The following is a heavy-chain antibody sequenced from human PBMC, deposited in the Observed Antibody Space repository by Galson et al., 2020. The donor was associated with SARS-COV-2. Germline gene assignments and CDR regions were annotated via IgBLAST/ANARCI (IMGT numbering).Heavy chain of an antibody. CDR3: ASHPTASDCFDP. CDR2: IPYIGNN. Sequence: SETLSLTCTVSGDTISSNYSSYWIRMSPGPGLEWIGNIPYIGNNYYIQSLKSRVAMSVDRSKNQFSLSLTSVTAADTAVYFFASHPTASDCFDPGGHGTLVAV. J-gene: IGHJ5*02. V-gene: IGHV4-39*01. D-gene: IGHD2-21*02. CDR1: GDTISSNYS.